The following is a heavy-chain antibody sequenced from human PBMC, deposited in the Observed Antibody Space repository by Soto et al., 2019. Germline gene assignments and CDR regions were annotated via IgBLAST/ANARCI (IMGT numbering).Heavy chain of an antibody. CDR3: ARELGYSSSWYYYYYGMDV. CDR2: IYYSGST. CDR1: GYSISSGGYY. J-gene: IGHJ6*02. V-gene: IGHV4-31*11. D-gene: IGHD6-13*01. Sequence: PSETLSLTCAGSGYSISSGGYYWSWIRQHPGKGLEWIGYIYYSGSTYYNPSLKSRVTISVDTSKNQFSLKLSSVTAADTAVYYCARELGYSSSWYYYYYGMDVWGQGTTVTVSS.